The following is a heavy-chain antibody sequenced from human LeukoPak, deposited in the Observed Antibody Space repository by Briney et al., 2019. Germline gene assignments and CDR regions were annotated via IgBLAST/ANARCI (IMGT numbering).Heavy chain of an antibody. J-gene: IGHJ4*02. CDR1: GFTFSNYW. Sequence: GGSLRLSCSASGFTFSNYWMTWVRQSPGKGLEWVDIIKHDGSDKYCVDSVKGRFTISRDNAKNSLYLQMSSLRAEDTAVYYCARGGHRQKEFWGQGTLVTVSS. V-gene: IGHV3-7*01. CDR2: IKHDGSDK. CDR3: ARGGHRQKEF. D-gene: IGHD3-10*01.